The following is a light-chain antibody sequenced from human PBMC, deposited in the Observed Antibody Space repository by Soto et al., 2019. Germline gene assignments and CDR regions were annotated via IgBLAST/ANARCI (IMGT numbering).Light chain of an antibody. Sequence: EIVLTQSPGTLSLSRGERATLSCRASQSVFNNHIGWYQQKPGQAPRRLIFGASFRATGIPDRFSGSGSGTDFTLTISRLEPEDFAVYYCQQYGSSPTTFGQGTKVDI. CDR1: QSVFNNH. V-gene: IGKV3-20*01. CDR2: GAS. J-gene: IGKJ1*01. CDR3: QQYGSSPTT.